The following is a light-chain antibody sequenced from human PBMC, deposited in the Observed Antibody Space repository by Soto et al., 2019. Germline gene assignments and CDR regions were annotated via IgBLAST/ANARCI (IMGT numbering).Light chain of an antibody. CDR1: SGDVGGYNF. CDR3: SSYTSSSTLVV. CDR2: DVT. J-gene: IGLJ2*01. V-gene: IGLV2-14*01. Sequence: QSALTQPASVSGSPGQSITIPCTGTSGDVGGYNFVSWYQQYPGKAPKLMIYDVTNRPSGVSNRFSASKSGNTASLTISGLQAEDEANYYCSSYTSSSTLVVFGGGTQLTVL.